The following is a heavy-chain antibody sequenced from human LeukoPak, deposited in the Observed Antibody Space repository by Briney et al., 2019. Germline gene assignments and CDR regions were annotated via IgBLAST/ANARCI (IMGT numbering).Heavy chain of an antibody. D-gene: IGHD3-16*01. Sequence: SETLSLTCAVSGGSISSGGYSWSWIRQPPGKGLEWIGYIYHSGSTYYNPSLKSRVTISVDRSKNQFSLKLSSVTAADTAVYYCARDLGGDNWFDPWGQGTLSPSPQ. CDR3: ARDLGGDNWFDP. V-gene: IGHV4-30-2*01. J-gene: IGHJ5*02. CDR2: IYHSGST. CDR1: GGSISSGGYS.